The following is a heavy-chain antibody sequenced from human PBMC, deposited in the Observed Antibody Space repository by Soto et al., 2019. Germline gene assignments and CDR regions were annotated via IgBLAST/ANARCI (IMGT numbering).Heavy chain of an antibody. Sequence: SETLSLTCTVSGGSISSYYWSWIRQPPGKGLEWIGYIYYSGSTNYNPSLKSRVTISVDTSKNQFSLKLSSVTAADTAVYYCARAGRRWSWGQGTLVTVSS. J-gene: IGHJ4*02. CDR3: ARAGRRWS. CDR2: IYYSGST. V-gene: IGHV4-59*01. CDR1: GGSISSYY. D-gene: IGHD3-3*01.